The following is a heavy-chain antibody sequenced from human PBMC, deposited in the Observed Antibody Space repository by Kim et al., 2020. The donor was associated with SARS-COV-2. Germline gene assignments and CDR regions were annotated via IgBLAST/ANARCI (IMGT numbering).Heavy chain of an antibody. V-gene: IGHV3-30-3*01. Sequence: GGSLRLSCAASGFTFSSYAMHWVRQAPGKGLEWVAVISYDGSNKYYADSVKGRFTISRDNSKNTLYLQMNSLRAEDTAVYYCARDSIVVVPYQGTYYYYYMDVWGKGTTVTVSS. CDR3: ARDSIVVVPYQGTYYYYYMDV. CDR2: ISYDGSNK. J-gene: IGHJ6*03. CDR1: GFTFSSYA. D-gene: IGHD2-2*01.